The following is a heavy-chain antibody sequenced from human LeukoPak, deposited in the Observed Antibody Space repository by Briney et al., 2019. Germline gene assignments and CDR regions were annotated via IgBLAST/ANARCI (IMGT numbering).Heavy chain of an antibody. CDR1: GYTFTSYD. CDR3: AQETGVAGMNDP. Sequence: ASVKVSCKASGYTFTSYDINWVRQATGQGLEWMGWMNPNSGNTGYAQKFQGRVTMTRNTSISTAYMELSSLRSEDTAVYYCAQETGVAGMNDPWGQGTLVTVSS. V-gene: IGHV1-8*01. D-gene: IGHD6-19*01. CDR2: MNPNSGNT. J-gene: IGHJ5*02.